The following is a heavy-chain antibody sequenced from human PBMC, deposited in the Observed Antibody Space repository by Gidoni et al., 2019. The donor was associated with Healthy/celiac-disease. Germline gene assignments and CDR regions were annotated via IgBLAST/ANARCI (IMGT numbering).Heavy chain of an antibody. J-gene: IGHJ3*02. D-gene: IGHD1-26*01. V-gene: IGHV4-4*07. CDR1: GGSISSYY. CDR2: IYTSGST. CDR3: ARGRLVGAYDAFDI. Sequence: QVQLQESGPGLVKPSETLSLTCTVSGGSISSYYWSWIRQPAGKGLEWIGRIYTSGSTNYNPSLKSRVTMSVDTSKNQFSLKLSSVTAADTAVYYCARGRLVGAYDAFDIWGQGTMVTVSS.